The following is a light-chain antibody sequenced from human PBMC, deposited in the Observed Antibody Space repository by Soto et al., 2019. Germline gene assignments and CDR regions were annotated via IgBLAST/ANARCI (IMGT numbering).Light chain of an antibody. CDR3: NSYTTNKTYV. J-gene: IGLJ1*01. Sequence: QSVLTQPASVSGSPGQSITISCTGSSSDVGGHNHVSWYQQHPGKAPKLIIYEVGNRPSGVSNRFSGSKSGNTASLTISGFQAEDEADYYCNSYTTNKTYVFGTGTKLTVL. CDR1: SSDVGGHNH. CDR2: EVG. V-gene: IGLV2-14*01.